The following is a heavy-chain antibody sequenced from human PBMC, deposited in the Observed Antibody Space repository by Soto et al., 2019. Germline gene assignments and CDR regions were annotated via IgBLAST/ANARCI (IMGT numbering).Heavy chain of an antibody. CDR3: ARRRKDVYNYGSTFDY. CDR1: GVTFSNYT. D-gene: IGHD5-12*01. Sequence: GGSLPLSCALSGVTFSNYTMNWFRQTLGRGLEWVSSISSTGKYIYYADSMEGRFSISRDNAENSLYLQMNSLRAEDTAVYFCARRRKDVYNYGSTFDYWGQGTRVTVS. V-gene: IGHV3-21*01. J-gene: IGHJ4*02. CDR2: ISSTGKYI.